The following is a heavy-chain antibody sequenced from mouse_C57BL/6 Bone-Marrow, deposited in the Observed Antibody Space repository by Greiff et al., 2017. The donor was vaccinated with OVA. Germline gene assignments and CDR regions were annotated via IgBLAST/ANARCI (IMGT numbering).Heavy chain of an antibody. J-gene: IGHJ3*01. CDR3: ARKGDYSNYLFAY. V-gene: IGHV1-81*01. CDR1: GYTFTSYG. Sequence: VQLQESGAELARPGASVKLSCKASGYTFTSYGISWVKQRTGQGLEWIGEIYPRSGNTYYNEKFKGKATLTADKSSSTAYMELRSLTSEDSAVYFCARKGDYSNYLFAYWGQGTLVTVSA. D-gene: IGHD2-5*01. CDR2: IYPRSGNT.